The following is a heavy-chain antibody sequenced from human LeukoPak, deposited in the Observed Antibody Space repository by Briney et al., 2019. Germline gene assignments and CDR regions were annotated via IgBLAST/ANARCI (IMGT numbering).Heavy chain of an antibody. CDR3: AEDRGRGIVVITFFDF. Sequence: AGGSLTLSCAASGFTFSSYAMSWVRQAPGKGLEWVSSISYNGGSTDYADSVKGRFTISRDNTMNTLYPQMNSLRAEDTAVYYCAEDRGRGIVVITFFDFWGQGTLVTVSS. V-gene: IGHV3-23*01. D-gene: IGHD3-22*01. CDR2: ISYNGGST. CDR1: GFTFSSYA. J-gene: IGHJ4*02.